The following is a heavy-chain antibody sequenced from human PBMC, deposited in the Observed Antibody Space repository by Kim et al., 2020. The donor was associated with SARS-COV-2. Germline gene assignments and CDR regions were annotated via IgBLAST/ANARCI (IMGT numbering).Heavy chain of an antibody. V-gene: IGHV4-31*03. CDR2: IYYSGST. J-gene: IGHJ4*02. CDR3: ARGRSNYDILTGYYRGTPSFDY. D-gene: IGHD3-9*01. Sequence: SETLSLTCTVSGGSISSGGYYWSWIRQHPGKGLEWIGYIYYSGSTYYNPSLKSRLTISVDTSKNQFSLKLSSVTAADTAVYYCARGRSNYDILTGYYRGTPSFDYWGQGTLVTVSS. CDR1: GGSISSGGYY.